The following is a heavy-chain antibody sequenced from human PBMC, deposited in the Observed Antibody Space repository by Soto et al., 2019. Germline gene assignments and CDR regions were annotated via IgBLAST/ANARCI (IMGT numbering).Heavy chain of an antibody. V-gene: IGHV1-18*01. CDR3: ARGVDYYYGMDV. Sequence: QVQLVQSGAEVKKPGASVKVSCKASGYIFPSYGINSVRQAPGQGLEWMGWISAYNGNANYAQKFQGRVTMTTDTSTSTAYMELRSLRSDDTAVYYCARGVDYYYGMDVWGQGTTVTVSS. CDR2: ISAYNGNA. CDR1: GYIFPSYG. J-gene: IGHJ6*02. D-gene: IGHD2-15*01.